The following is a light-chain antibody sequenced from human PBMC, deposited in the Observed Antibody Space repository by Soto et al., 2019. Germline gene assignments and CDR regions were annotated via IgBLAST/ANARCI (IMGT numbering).Light chain of an antibody. Sequence: QSVLTQPASVSGSPGQSITISCTGTSSDVGGYNYVSWYQRHPGKAPKLMIYDVSSRPSGVSNRFSGSKSGNTASLTISGLQAEDEADYYCSSYTSSSTRVFGGGTKLTVL. CDR1: SSDVGGYNY. V-gene: IGLV2-14*01. CDR2: DVS. CDR3: SSYTSSSTRV. J-gene: IGLJ2*01.